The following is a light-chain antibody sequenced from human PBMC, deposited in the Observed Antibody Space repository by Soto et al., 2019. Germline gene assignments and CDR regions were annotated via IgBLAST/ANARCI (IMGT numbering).Light chain of an antibody. Sequence: EIVLTQSPGTLSLSPGERATLSCRASQSVGSSHLAWYQQKPGQAPRLLIYGASSRATGIPDRFSGSGSGTDFTLTIRRLAPEDFAVYYCQQYGSSPWTVGQGTKVEIK. J-gene: IGKJ1*01. V-gene: IGKV3-20*01. CDR3: QQYGSSPWT. CDR1: QSVGSSH. CDR2: GAS.